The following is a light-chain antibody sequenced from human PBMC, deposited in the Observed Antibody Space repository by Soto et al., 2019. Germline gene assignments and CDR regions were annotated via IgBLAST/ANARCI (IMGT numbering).Light chain of an antibody. V-gene: IGLV1-51*02. CDR2: ENN. CDR3: GTWDSSLSSWV. Sequence: QSVLTQPPSVSAAPGQKVTISCSGSSSNIGNNYVSWYQQLPGTSHKLLIYENNKRPSGIPDRFSGSKSGTSATLGITGLQTGDEADYYCGTWDSSLSSWVFGTGTKVTVL. J-gene: IGLJ1*01. CDR1: SSNIGNNY.